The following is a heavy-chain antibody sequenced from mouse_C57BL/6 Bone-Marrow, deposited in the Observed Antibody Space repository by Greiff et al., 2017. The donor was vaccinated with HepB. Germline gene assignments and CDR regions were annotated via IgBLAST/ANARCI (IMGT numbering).Heavy chain of an antibody. Sequence: QVQLQQPGAELVKPGASVKLSCKASGYTFTSYWMQWVKQRPGQGLEWIGEIDPSDSYTNYNQKFKGKATVTVDTSSSTAYMQLSSLTSEDSAVYYCARDGILRYPAWFAYGGQGTLVTVSA. CDR2: IDPSDSYT. D-gene: IGHD1-1*01. CDR3: ARDGILRYPAWFAY. J-gene: IGHJ3*01. V-gene: IGHV1-50*01. CDR1: GYTFTSYW.